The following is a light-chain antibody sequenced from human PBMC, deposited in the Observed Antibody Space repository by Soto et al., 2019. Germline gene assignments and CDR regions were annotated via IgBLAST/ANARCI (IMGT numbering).Light chain of an antibody. CDR1: QSVSSNY. J-gene: IGKJ4*01. CDR3: QQYGSSPLT. V-gene: IGKV3-20*01. CDR2: RAS. Sequence: DIVLTQSPGPLSLSPGERATLSCMSSQSVSSNYLAWYQQKPGQTPKVLIYRASTRATGIPDRFSGSGSGTDCTLTISRLEAEDVAVYYCQQYGSSPLTFGGGTKVDI.